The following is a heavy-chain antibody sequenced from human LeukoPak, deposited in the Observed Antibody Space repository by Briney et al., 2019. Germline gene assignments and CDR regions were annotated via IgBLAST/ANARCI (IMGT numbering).Heavy chain of an antibody. D-gene: IGHD3-10*01. J-gene: IGHJ4*02. CDR1: GGSISSYY. CDR2: IYYSGST. Sequence: SETLSLTCTVSGGSISSYYWSWIRQPPGKGLEWIGYIYYSGSTNYNPSLKSRVTISVDTSKNQFSLKLSSVTAADTAVYYCAVGSGSYYNVVLNYFDYWGQGTLVTVSS. V-gene: IGHV4-59*12. CDR3: AVGSGSYYNVVLNYFDY.